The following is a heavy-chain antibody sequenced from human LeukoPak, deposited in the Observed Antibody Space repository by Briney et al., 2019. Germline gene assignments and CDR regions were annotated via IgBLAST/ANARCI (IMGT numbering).Heavy chain of an antibody. CDR3: AAGVAGTGEVDY. CDR1: GGSFSGYY. D-gene: IGHD6-19*01. CDR2: IYYSGST. Sequence: SETLSLTCAVYGGSFSGYYWSWIRQPPGKGLEWIGYIYYSGSTNYNPSLKSRVTISVDTSKNQFSLKLSSVTAADTAVYYCAAGVAGTGEVDYWGQGTLVTVSS. V-gene: IGHV4-59*08. J-gene: IGHJ4*02.